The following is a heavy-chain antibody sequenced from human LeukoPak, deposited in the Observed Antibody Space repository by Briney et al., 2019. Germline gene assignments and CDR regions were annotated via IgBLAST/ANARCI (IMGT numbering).Heavy chain of an antibody. V-gene: IGHV3-33*06. CDR1: GFTFSSYG. Sequence: GGSLRLSCAASGFTFSSYGMHWVRQAPGKGLEWVAVIWYDGSSKYYADSVKGRFTISRDNSKNTLYLQMNSLRAEDTAVYYCAKDRLRYYGSGSYYEHWGQGTLVTVSS. CDR2: IWYDGSSK. D-gene: IGHD3-10*01. J-gene: IGHJ4*02. CDR3: AKDRLRYYGSGSYYEH.